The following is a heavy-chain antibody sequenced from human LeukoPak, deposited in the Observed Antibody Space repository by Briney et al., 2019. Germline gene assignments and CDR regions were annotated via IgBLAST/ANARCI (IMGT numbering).Heavy chain of an antibody. J-gene: IGHJ4*02. CDR2: INHSGST. Sequence: SETLSLTCAVYGGSFSGYYWTWIRQPPGKGLEWIGEINHSGSTNYNPSLKSRVTISVDTSKNQFSLKLSSVTAADTAVYYCRSGSTIDYWGQGTLVTVSS. CDR3: RSGSTIDY. D-gene: IGHD1-26*01. V-gene: IGHV4-34*01. CDR1: GGSFSGYY.